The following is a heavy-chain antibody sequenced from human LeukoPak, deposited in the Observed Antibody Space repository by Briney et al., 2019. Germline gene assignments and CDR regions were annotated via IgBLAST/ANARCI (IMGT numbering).Heavy chain of an antibody. Sequence: PSETLSLTCTVSGGSISSSSYYWGWIRQPPGKGLEWFGSIYYSGSTYYNPSLKSRVTISVDTSKNQFSLKLSSVTAADTAVYYCARPGSGGYYYDSSGPYGMDVWGQGTTVTVSS. J-gene: IGHJ6*02. CDR2: IYYSGST. V-gene: IGHV4-39*01. D-gene: IGHD3-22*01. CDR3: ARPGSGGYYYDSSGPYGMDV. CDR1: GGSISSSSYY.